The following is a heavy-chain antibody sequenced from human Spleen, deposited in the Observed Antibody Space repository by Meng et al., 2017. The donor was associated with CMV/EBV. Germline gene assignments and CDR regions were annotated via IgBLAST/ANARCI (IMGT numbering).Heavy chain of an antibody. CDR1: GGTFSIYS. J-gene: IGHJ6*02. CDR2: VIPMTGTA. D-gene: IGHD3-16*01. V-gene: IGHV1-69*08. CDR3: ARGGMNYYYYDIDV. Sequence: SVKVSCKASGGTFSIYSVNWVRQAPGQGLEWMGRVIPMTGTADFAQKFQGRVTITADKSTGTAYMELSRLRSDDTAVYYCARGGMNYYYYDIDVWGQGTTVTVSS.